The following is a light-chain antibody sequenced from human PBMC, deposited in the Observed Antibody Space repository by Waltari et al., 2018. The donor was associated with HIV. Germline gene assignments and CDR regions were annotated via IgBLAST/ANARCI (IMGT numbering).Light chain of an antibody. CDR3: QQSYSTPPVT. CDR2: AAA. V-gene: IGKV1-39*01. J-gene: IGKJ3*01. CDR1: QSISSH. Sequence: DIQMTQSPSSLSASVGDRVTITCRASQSISSHLNWYQQKPGKAPKLLMYAAASLQSGVPSRFSGSGTGTDFTLTISSLQPEDFATYYCQQSYSTPPVTFGPGTKVDIK.